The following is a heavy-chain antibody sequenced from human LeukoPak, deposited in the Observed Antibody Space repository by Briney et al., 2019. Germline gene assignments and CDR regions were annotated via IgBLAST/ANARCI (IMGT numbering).Heavy chain of an antibody. D-gene: IGHD3-9*01. CDR2: IYYSGST. Sequence: SETLSLTCTVSGGSISSGDYYWSWIRRPPGKGLEWIGYIYYSGSTYYNPSLKSRVTISVDTSKNQFSLKLSSVTAADTAVYYCARTVYYDILTGYWVGFDPWGQGTLVTVPS. CDR1: GGSISSGDYY. J-gene: IGHJ5*02. V-gene: IGHV4-30-4*01. CDR3: ARTVYYDILTGYWVGFDP.